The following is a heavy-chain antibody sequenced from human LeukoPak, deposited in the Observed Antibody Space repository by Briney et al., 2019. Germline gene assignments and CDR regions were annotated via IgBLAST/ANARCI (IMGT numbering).Heavy chain of an antibody. J-gene: IGHJ4*02. Sequence: GGSLRLSCAASGFTFSSYSMNWVRQAPGKGLEWVSYISSSSSTIYYADSVKGRFTISRDNAKNSLYLQINSLRAEDTAVYYCARGVGARHFDYWGQGTLVTVSS. CDR1: GFTFSSYS. V-gene: IGHV3-48*01. D-gene: IGHD1-26*01. CDR3: ARGVGARHFDY. CDR2: ISSSSSTI.